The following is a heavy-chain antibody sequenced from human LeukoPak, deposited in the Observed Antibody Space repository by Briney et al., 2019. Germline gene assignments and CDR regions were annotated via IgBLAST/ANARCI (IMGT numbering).Heavy chain of an antibody. Sequence: GGSLRLSCAASGFTFSSYSMNRVRQAPGKGLEWVSSISSSSSYIYYADSVKGRFTISRDNAKNSLYLQMNSLRAEDTAVYYCARERERGYSYGYKDGMDVWGQGTTVTVSS. CDR1: GFTFSSYS. CDR2: ISSSSSYI. V-gene: IGHV3-21*01. CDR3: ARERERGYSYGYKDGMDV. D-gene: IGHD5-18*01. J-gene: IGHJ6*02.